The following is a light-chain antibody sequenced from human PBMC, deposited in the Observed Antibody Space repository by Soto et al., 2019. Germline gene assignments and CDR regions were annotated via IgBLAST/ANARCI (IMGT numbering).Light chain of an antibody. CDR1: QGLGVW. CDR2: GAS. J-gene: IGKJ4*01. CDR3: QQAYSFPLT. Sequence: DIQMTQSPSSVSASVGDRVTITCRASQGLGVWLGWYQQKPGKAPQLLIFGASGLQNGVPSRFSGSGSGTDFTLTISSLQPEDFATYYCQQAYSFPLTFGGGTKVEIK. V-gene: IGKV1-12*01.